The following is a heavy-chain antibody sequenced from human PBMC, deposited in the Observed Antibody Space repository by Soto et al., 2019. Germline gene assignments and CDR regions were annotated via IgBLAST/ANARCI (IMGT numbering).Heavy chain of an antibody. CDR2: IIPIFGTA. J-gene: IGHJ5*02. D-gene: IGHD2-15*01. CDR1: GGTFSSYA. Sequence: QVQLVQSGAEVKKPGSSVKVSCKASGGTFSSYAISWVRQAPGQGLEWMGGIIPIFGTANYAQTFQGRVTINADESTSKAYMELSSLRSEDTAVYYCARVVVADDRFDPWGQGTLVTVSS. V-gene: IGHV1-69*12. CDR3: ARVVVADDRFDP.